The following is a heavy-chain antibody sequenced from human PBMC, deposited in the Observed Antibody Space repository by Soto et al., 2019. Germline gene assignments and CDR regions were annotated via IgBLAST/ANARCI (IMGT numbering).Heavy chain of an antibody. V-gene: IGHV2-5*02. Sequence: QITLKESGPTLVKPTQTLTLTCTFSGFSLTTDGVGVGWVLQPSGEALEWLALIYWDDDERYSPSLKTRLTITKDTSKNQVVLIMTNMDPVDSATYSWARSRNIITEDAQGGDFDYWGEVNLVTVSS. CDR2: IYWDDDE. CDR3: ARSRNIITEDAQGGDFDY. J-gene: IGHJ4*02. D-gene: IGHD3-10*01. CDR1: GFSLTTDGVG.